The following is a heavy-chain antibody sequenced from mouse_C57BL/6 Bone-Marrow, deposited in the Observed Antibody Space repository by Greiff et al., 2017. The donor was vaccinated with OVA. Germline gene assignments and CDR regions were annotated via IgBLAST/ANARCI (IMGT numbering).Heavy chain of an antibody. CDR3: AREGATVVATDWCIDV. CDR2: ISDGGSYT. J-gene: IGHJ1*03. Sequence: EVKLVESGGGLVKPGGSLKLSCAASGFTFSSYAMSWVRQTPEKRLEWVATISDGGSYTYYPDNVKGRFTISRDNAKNNLYLQMSHLKSEDTAMYSCAREGATVVATDWCIDVWGTGTTVTVSS. CDR1: GFTFSSYA. D-gene: IGHD1-1*01. V-gene: IGHV5-4*01.